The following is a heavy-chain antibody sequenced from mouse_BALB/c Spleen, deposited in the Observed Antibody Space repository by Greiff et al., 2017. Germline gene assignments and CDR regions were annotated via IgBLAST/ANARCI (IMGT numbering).Heavy chain of an antibody. Sequence: LQQPGSELVRPGASVKLSCKASGYTFTSYWMHWVKQRHGQGLEWIGNIYPGSGSTNYDEKFKSKGTLTVDTSSSTAYMHLSSLTSEDSAVYYCTRSNYYRYDDYYAMDYWGQGTSVTVSS. CDR1: GYTFTSYW. V-gene: IGHV1S22*01. D-gene: IGHD2-14*01. J-gene: IGHJ4*01. CDR3: TRSNYYRYDDYYAMDY. CDR2: IYPGSGST.